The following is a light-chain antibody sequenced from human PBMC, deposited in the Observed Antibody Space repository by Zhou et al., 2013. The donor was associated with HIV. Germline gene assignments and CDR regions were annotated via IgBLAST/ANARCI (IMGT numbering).Light chain of an antibody. CDR2: KAS. CDR3: QPYNRYPGT. CDR1: QSISSW. Sequence: DIQMTQSPSTLSASVGDRVTITCRASQSISSWLAWYQQKPGKAPKLLIYKASSLESGVPSRFSGSGSGTDFTLTISSLEPEDFATYYCQPYNRYPGTFGQGTKVEIK. J-gene: IGKJ1*01. V-gene: IGKV1-5*03.